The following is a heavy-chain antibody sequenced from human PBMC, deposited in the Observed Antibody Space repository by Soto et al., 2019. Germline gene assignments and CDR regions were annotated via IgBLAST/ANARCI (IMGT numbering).Heavy chain of an antibody. J-gene: IGHJ5*02. Sequence: SETLSLTCIASGATMNSYHCSWIRHPPGKGQEWLGHIHSSGSTNYNPSLKRRVTMSVDTSKNQFSLRLMSLTAEATAASYWGRDRGVAAAGNTWFDPWGQGSLGT. V-gene: IGHV4-4*07. CDR1: GATMNSYH. CDR2: IHSSGST. CDR3: GRDRGVAAAGNTWFDP. D-gene: IGHD6-13*01.